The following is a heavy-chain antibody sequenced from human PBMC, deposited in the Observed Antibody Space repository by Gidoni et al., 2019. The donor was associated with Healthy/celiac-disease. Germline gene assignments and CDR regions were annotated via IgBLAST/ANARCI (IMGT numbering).Heavy chain of an antibody. Sequence: EVQLLESGGGLVQPGGSLRLSCAASGFTFSSYARSWVRQAPGKGLEWVSAISGSGGSTYYADSVKGRFTISRDNSKNTLYLQMNSLRAEDTAVYYCAKDRSDSSGWYVEWNFDYWGQGTLVTVSS. D-gene: IGHD6-19*01. J-gene: IGHJ4*02. V-gene: IGHV3-23*01. CDR1: GFTFSSYA. CDR3: AKDRSDSSGWYVEWNFDY. CDR2: ISGSGGST.